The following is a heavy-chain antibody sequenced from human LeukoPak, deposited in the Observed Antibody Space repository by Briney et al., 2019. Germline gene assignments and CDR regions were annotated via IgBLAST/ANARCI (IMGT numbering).Heavy chain of an antibody. Sequence: GGSLRLSCAASGFTFRSYAMSWVRQAPGKELEWVSAVGGSGGDTYYADSVKGRFTISRDNSKNTVYLQMNSLRAEDTAIYYCAKDIGGSGAYWGQGTLVTVSS. CDR1: GFTFRSYA. CDR3: AKDIGGSGAY. CDR2: VGGSGGDT. J-gene: IGHJ4*02. V-gene: IGHV3-23*01. D-gene: IGHD3-16*01.